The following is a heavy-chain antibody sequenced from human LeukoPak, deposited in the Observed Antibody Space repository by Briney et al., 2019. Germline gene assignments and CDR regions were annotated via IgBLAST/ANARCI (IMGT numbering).Heavy chain of an antibody. J-gene: IGHJ4*02. CDR2: IKQDGSEK. CDR1: GFTFSSYW. D-gene: IGHD4-17*01. CDR3: AKLPGGLAPTVTTYYFDY. V-gene: IGHV3-7*03. Sequence: QTGGSLRLSCAASGFTFSSYWMSWVRQAPGKGLEWVANIKQDGSEKYYVDSVKGRFTISRDNSKNTLYLQMNSLRAEDTAVYYCAKLPGGLAPTVTTYYFDYWGQGTLVTVSS.